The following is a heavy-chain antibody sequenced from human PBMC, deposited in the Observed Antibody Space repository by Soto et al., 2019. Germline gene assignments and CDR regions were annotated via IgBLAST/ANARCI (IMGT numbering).Heavy chain of an antibody. Sequence: EVQLVESGGGLVQPGGSLRLSCAASGFTFSRYSINWVRQAPGKGLEWFSYITSDSSTISYADSVKGRFTVSRDNAKNSLYLQMNSLRDEYTAVCYCARVGRGVYGMDVWGQGTSVTVSS. D-gene: IGHD2-8*01. CDR3: ARVGRGVYGMDV. J-gene: IGHJ6*02. CDR1: GFTFSRYS. V-gene: IGHV3-48*02. CDR2: ITSDSSTI.